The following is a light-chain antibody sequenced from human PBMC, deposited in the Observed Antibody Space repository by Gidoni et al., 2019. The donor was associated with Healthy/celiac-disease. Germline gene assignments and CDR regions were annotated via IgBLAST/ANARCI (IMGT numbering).Light chain of an antibody. CDR3: QQSYSTSRA. J-gene: IGKJ1*01. V-gene: IGKV1-39*01. Sequence: DIQMTQSPSSLSASVGDRVTITCRASQSIRSCLNWYQQKPGKAPKLLIYAASSLQSGVPSRFSGSGSGTDFTLTISSLQPEDFATYYCQQSYSTSRAFGQGTKVEIK. CDR1: QSIRSC. CDR2: AAS.